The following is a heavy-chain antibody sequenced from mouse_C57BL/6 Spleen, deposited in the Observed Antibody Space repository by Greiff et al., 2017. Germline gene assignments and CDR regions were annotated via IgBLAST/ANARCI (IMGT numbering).Heavy chain of an antibody. CDR3: ARVGVFYGSSPYWYFDV. CDR2: ISYDGSN. Sequence: ESGPGLVKPSQSLSLTCSVTGYSITSGYYWNWIRQFPGNKLEWMGYISYDGSNNYNPSLKNRISITRDTSNNQFFLKLNSVTTEDTATYYCARVGVFYGSSPYWYFDVWGTGTTVTVSS. J-gene: IGHJ1*03. CDR1: GYSITSGYY. V-gene: IGHV3-6*01. D-gene: IGHD1-1*01.